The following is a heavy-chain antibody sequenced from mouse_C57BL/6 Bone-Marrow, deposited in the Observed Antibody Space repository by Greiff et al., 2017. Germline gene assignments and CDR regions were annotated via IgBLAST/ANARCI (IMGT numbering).Heavy chain of an antibody. J-gene: IGHJ2*01. Sequence: QVQLQQPGAELVRPGTSVKLSCEASGYTFTSYWMHWVQQRPGQGLEWIGVIDPSDSYNYYTQKFKGQDTLTVDTSSSTPYMRLSSLTSEDSAVYYCARLRAFDYYGSSFDYWGQGTTLTVSS. V-gene: IGHV1-59*01. CDR3: ARLRAFDYYGSSFDY. D-gene: IGHD1-1*01. CDR1: GYTFTSYW. CDR2: IDPSDSYN.